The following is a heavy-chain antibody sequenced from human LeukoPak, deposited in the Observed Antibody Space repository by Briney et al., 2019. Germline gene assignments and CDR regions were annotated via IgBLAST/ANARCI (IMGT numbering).Heavy chain of an antibody. CDR2: IYHSGST. CDR1: GYSISSGYY. CDR3: ARLPHLSSGWFHP. V-gene: IGHV4-38-2*01. Sequence: SETLSLTCAVSGYSISSGYYWGWIRQPPGKGLEWIGNIYHSGSTYYNPSLKSRVTISVDTSKNQFSLKLSSVTAADTAVYYCARLPHLSSGWFHPWAQGTLVTVSS. J-gene: IGHJ5*02. D-gene: IGHD6-19*01.